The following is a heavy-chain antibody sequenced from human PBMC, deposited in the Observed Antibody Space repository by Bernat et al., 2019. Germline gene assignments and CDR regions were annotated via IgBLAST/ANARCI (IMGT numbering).Heavy chain of an antibody. CDR3: ATTSVSLYWYFDL. V-gene: IGHV1-18*01. CDR2: VRAYNGDT. Sequence: QVELVHSGTAMKKLGASVRVSCKAPGFIFTSNGFAWVRHAPGQGLEWMGKVRAYNGDTQYAQKFQGRVLMTTDSSTTTAYMELKNLRSDDTAVYFCATTSVSLYWYFDLWGRGTLVTVSS. J-gene: IGHJ2*01. CDR1: GFIFTSNG.